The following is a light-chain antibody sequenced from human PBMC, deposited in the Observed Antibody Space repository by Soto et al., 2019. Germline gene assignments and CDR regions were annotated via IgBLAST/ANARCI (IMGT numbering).Light chain of an antibody. Sequence: DFVMTQSLDSLAVSLGERATINCKSSQSILYNSNNKNYLAWYQQKPRQPPKLLIYWASTRESGVPDRFSGSGSGTDFTLTISSLQAEDVAVYYCQQYYDTPYTFGQGTKLEIK. CDR1: QSILYNSNNKNY. V-gene: IGKV4-1*01. J-gene: IGKJ2*01. CDR3: QQYYDTPYT. CDR2: WAS.